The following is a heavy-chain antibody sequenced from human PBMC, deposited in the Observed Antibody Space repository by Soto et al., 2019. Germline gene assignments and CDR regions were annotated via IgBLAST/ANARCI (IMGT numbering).Heavy chain of an antibody. Sequence: AASVKVSCKASGGAFSSYAISWVRQAPGQGLEWMGGIIPIFGTANYAQKFQGRVTITADESTSTAYMELSSLRSEDTAVYYCARDGITGTYLFDYWGQGTLVTVSS. CDR1: GGAFSSYA. CDR2: IIPIFGTA. D-gene: IGHD1-7*01. V-gene: IGHV1-69*13. J-gene: IGHJ4*02. CDR3: ARDGITGTYLFDY.